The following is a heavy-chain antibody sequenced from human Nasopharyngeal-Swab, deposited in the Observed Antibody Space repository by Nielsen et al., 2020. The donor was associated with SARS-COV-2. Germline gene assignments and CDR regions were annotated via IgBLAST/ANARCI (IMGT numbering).Heavy chain of an antibody. J-gene: IGHJ3*02. CDR2: IYYSGST. V-gene: IGHV4-39*01. CDR1: GGSISSSSYY. CDR3: ARAHSTVITIFGVITRYTFDI. Sequence: SETLSLTCTVSGGSISSSSYYWGWIRQPPGKGLEWIGSIYYSGSTYYNPSLKSRVTISVDTSKNQFSLKLSSVTAADTAVYSCARAHSTVITIFGVITRYTFDIWGQGTMVTVSS. D-gene: IGHD3-3*01.